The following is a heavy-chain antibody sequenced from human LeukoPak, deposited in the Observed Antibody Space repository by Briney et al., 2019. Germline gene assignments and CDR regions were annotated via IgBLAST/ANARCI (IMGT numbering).Heavy chain of an antibody. J-gene: IGHJ4*02. Sequence: GGSLRLSCAASGFTFSSYEMNWVRQAPGKGLEWVSYISESGSTIYYADSVKGRFTISRDNAKNSLYLQMNSLRAEDTAVYYCAREASDRVPTRGINYFDYWGQGTLVTVSS. CDR2: ISESGSTI. CDR3: AREASDRVPTRGINYFDY. CDR1: GFTFSSYE. D-gene: IGHD5-12*01. V-gene: IGHV3-48*03.